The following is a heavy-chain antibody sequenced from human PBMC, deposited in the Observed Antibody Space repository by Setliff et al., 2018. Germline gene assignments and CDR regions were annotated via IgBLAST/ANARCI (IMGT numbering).Heavy chain of an antibody. CDR2: ISTSGGTI. Sequence: GGSLILSCAASGFTFSSYEMNWVRQAPGKGLEWVSYISTSGGTIYYADSVKGRLTISRDNAKNSLFLQMNGLRADDTGVYYCVRDDADNYDAFDNWGQGTLVTVSS. CDR1: GFTFSSYE. V-gene: IGHV3-48*03. J-gene: IGHJ3*02. D-gene: IGHD3-22*01. CDR3: VRDDADNYDAFDN.